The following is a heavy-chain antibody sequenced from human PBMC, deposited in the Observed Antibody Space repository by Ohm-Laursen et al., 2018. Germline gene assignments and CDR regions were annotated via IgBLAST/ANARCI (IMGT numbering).Heavy chain of an antibody. J-gene: IGHJ4*02. CDR1: GFTFSSYA. V-gene: IGHV3-23*01. Sequence: SLRLSCTASGFTFSSYAMSWVRQTPKKGLEWVSTITGSGRSTYYADSVKGRFTVSRDNAKNTLDLQMNSLRAEDTAVYYCATFGINWALSYWGQGILVTVSS. D-gene: IGHD1-1*01. CDR3: ATFGINWALSY. CDR2: ITGSGRST.